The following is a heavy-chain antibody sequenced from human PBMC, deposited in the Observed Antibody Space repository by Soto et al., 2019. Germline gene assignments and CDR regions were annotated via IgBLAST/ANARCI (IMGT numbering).Heavy chain of an antibody. V-gene: IGHV1-46*01. Sequence: QVQLVQSGAEVKKPGASVKVSCKASGYTFTSYYMHWVRLAPGQGLEWMGIINPDGGGTSYAQQFQGRGIMTRDTSTSTVYMEMSSLRSEDTAVYYCAVGGNYLSMDGWGQGTTVTVSS. CDR1: GYTFTSYY. CDR2: INPDGGGT. CDR3: AVGGNYLSMDG. D-gene: IGHD4-4*01. J-gene: IGHJ6*02.